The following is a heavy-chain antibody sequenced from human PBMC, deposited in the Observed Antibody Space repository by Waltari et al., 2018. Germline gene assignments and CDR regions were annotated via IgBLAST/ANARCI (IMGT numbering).Heavy chain of an antibody. CDR2: MNPNRGNT. CDR1: GYTFTRYD. CDR3: ARGIASAGRPAGHYYYYMDV. Sequence: QVQLVQSGAEVKKPLASVKVSCKASGYTFTRYDINWVRQATGQGIEWMGGMNPNRGNTGYAKKFQGRITMTRNTSISTAHMELSGLTSEDTAVYYCARGIASAGRPAGHYYYYMDVWGKGTTVTVSS. J-gene: IGHJ6*03. V-gene: IGHV1-8*01. D-gene: IGHD6-13*01.